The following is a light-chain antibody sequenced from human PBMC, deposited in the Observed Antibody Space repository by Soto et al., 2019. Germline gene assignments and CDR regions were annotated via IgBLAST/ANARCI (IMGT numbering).Light chain of an antibody. CDR1: SSDVGGYSY. V-gene: IGLV2-8*01. CDR3: SSYAGSNIYVV. Sequence: QSVLTQPPSASGSPGQSVTISCTGASSDVGGYSYVSWYQQHPGKAPKLMIYEVSKWPSGVPDRFSGSKSGNTASLTVSGLQAEDEADYYCSSYAGSNIYVVFGGGTKLTVL. J-gene: IGLJ2*01. CDR2: EVS.